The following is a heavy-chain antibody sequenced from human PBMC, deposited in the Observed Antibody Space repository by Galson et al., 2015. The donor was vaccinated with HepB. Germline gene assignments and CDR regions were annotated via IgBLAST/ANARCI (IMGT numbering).Heavy chain of an antibody. V-gene: IGHV3-30*02. J-gene: IGHJ4*02. CDR2: IRYDGNDK. CDR3: AKGTAVVSLTPPFDY. CDR1: GFTFSSYG. Sequence: SLRLSCAASGFTFSSYGIHWVRQAPGKGLEWVAFIRYDGNDKYYADSVKGRFTISRDNSKNTLYLQMNSLRAEDTAVYYCAKGTAVVSLTPPFDYWGQGTLVTVSS. D-gene: IGHD2-15*01.